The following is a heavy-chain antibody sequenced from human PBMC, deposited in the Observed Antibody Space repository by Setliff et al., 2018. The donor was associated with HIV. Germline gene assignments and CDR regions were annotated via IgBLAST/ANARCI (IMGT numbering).Heavy chain of an antibody. Sequence: GGSLRLSCAASGFTFSNHVMNWVRQAPGKGLEWVSAISTSGGAADYADSVKGRFTISRDNSRNTLYLQMSSLRAEDTAVYYCVKRDRGYNYYYYYYMDVWGKGTTVTVSS. J-gene: IGHJ6*03. CDR3: VKRDRGYNYYYYYYMDV. CDR1: GFTFSNHV. V-gene: IGHV3-23*01. CDR2: ISTSGGAA. D-gene: IGHD6-25*01.